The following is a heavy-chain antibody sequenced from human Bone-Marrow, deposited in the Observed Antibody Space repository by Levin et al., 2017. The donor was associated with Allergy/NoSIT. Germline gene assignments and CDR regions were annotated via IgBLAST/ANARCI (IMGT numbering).Heavy chain of an antibody. CDR1: GYSLIELS. J-gene: IGHJ5*02. CDR3: TADRGVTYFFA. D-gene: IGHD3-10*01. V-gene: IGHV1-24*01. CDR2: FDPEDGNR. Sequence: GASVKVSCKVSGYSLIELSIHWVRQAPGKGLEWMGGFDPEDGNRLYAQKFQGRVTMTEDTSTGTAYMDLTSLSPEDTAIYYCTADRGVTYFFAWGQGTLVTVSS.